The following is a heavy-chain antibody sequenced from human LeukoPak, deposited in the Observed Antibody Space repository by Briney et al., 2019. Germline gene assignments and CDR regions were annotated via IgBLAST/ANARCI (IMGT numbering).Heavy chain of an antibody. CDR3: ARESIAVAGTLDV. Sequence: SETLSLTCTVSGGSISSYYWSWIRQPPGKGLEWIGSIYHSGSTNYNPSLKSRVTISVDTSKNQFSLKLRSVTAADTAVYYCARESIAVAGTLDVWGKGTTVTVSS. D-gene: IGHD6-19*01. V-gene: IGHV4-59*01. CDR2: IYHSGST. CDR1: GGSISSYY. J-gene: IGHJ6*04.